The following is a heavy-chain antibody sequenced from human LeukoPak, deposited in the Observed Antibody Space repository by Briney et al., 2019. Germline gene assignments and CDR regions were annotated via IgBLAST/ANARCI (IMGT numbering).Heavy chain of an antibody. Sequence: ASVKVSCKASGYTFTGYYMHWVRQAPGQGLEWMGWINPNSGGTNYAQKFQGRVTMTRDTSITTAYMEVSRLRSDDTAVYYCARAHPGGYDSSGQNGAFDIWGQGTMVTVSS. CDR3: ARAHPGGYDSSGQNGAFDI. J-gene: IGHJ3*02. V-gene: IGHV1-2*02. D-gene: IGHD3-22*01. CDR1: GYTFTGYY. CDR2: INPNSGGT.